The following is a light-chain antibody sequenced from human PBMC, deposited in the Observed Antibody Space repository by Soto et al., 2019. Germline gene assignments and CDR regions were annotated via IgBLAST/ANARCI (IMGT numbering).Light chain of an antibody. Sequence: QSVLTQPASVSRSPGQSITISCTGTSSDVGAYNYVSWYQQHPVKAPKLMIYDVSSRPSGISNRFSGSKSGNTASLTISGVQAEDEADYYCSSYASSSTVIFGGGTKVTVL. V-gene: IGLV2-14*01. J-gene: IGLJ2*01. CDR1: SSDVGAYNY. CDR2: DVS. CDR3: SSYASSSTVI.